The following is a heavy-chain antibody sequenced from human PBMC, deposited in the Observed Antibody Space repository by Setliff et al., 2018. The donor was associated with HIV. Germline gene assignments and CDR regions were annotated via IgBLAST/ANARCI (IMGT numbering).Heavy chain of an antibody. CDR2: IIPMFEIA. Sequence: SVKVSCKASEGTFSSYAVSWVRQAPGQGLEWMGGIIPMFEIANYAQRFQGRVTITAEESTSIVYLEMSSLRSEDTAVYFCARVGATNNWFDPWGQGTLVTVSS. CDR3: ARVGATNNWFDP. D-gene: IGHD1-26*01. CDR1: EGTFSSYA. J-gene: IGHJ5*02. V-gene: IGHV1-69*13.